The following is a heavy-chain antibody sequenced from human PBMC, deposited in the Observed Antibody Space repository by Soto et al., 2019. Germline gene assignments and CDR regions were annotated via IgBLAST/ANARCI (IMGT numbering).Heavy chain of an antibody. J-gene: IGHJ4*02. D-gene: IGHD6-13*01. CDR2: ISWNSAAI. CDR1: GFTFDDYA. V-gene: IGHV3-9*01. CDR3: AKDRGSSSWDPIFDF. Sequence: MQLVESGGGLMEPGRSLRLSCAASGFTFDDYAIHWVRQAPGKGLEWVSGISWNSAAIDYAVSVKGRFTIVRDNAMNSLYLQMNHLRPEDTAFYYCAKDRGSSSWDPIFDFWGQGILVTVSS.